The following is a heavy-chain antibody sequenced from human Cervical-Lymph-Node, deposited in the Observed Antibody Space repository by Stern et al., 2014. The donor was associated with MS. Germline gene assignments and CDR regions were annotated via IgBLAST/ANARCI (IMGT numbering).Heavy chain of an antibody. CDR2: IDPGDAET. Sequence: EVQLVESGAELIRPGESLKISCKGSGYKFSIYWIAWVRQMPGKGLEWIRIIDPGDAETRYSPSCQGQVTMSADKSTSTAYLQWSSLNASDTAMYFCARQTTAWASDVWGQGTLVTVSS. CDR3: ARQTTAWASDV. CDR1: GYKFSIYW. V-gene: IGHV5-51*01. J-gene: IGHJ4*02. D-gene: IGHD1-14*01.